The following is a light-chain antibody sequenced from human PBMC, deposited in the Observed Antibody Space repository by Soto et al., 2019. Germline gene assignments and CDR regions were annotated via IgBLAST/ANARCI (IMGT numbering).Light chain of an antibody. Sequence: DIQMTQSPSSLSASVGDRVTITCRASQSISGYLNWYQHKPGKAPKLLIYAASSLQSGVSSRFSGSGSGTKFTLVITSLQAEDSATYYCQQSYNTPITFGQGTRLEIK. CDR1: QSISGY. J-gene: IGKJ5*01. CDR2: AAS. V-gene: IGKV1-39*01. CDR3: QQSYNTPIT.